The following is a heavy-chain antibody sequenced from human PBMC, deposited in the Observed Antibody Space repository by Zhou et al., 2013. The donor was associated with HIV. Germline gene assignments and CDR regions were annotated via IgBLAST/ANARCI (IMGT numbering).Heavy chain of an antibody. V-gene: IGHV1-69*04. CDR3: ARSGYCSSTSCYYYYMDV. CDR1: GGTFSSYA. CDR2: IIPILGIA. J-gene: IGHJ6*03. D-gene: IGHD2-2*01. Sequence: QVQLVQSGAEVKKPGSSVKVSCKASGGTFSSYAISWVRQAPGQGLEWMGRIIPILGIANYAQKFQGRVTITADKSTSTAYMELSSLRSEDTAVYYCARSGYCSSTSCYYYYMDVWGKGTTVTVSS.